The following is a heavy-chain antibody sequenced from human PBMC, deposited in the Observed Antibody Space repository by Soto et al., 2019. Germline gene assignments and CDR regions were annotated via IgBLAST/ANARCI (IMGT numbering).Heavy chain of an antibody. CDR1: GGSISSSTYY. CDR3: ARQDSGRYESNNLFDP. J-gene: IGHJ5*02. Sequence: SETLSLTCSVSGGSISSSTYYWGWVRQPPGKGLEWIASIFYSGRTYYNPSLKSRGTISVDTSKNQFSLRLSSVTAADTAVYYCARQDSGRYESNNLFDPWGQGTLVTVSS. D-gene: IGHD1-26*01. V-gene: IGHV4-39*01. CDR2: IFYSGRT.